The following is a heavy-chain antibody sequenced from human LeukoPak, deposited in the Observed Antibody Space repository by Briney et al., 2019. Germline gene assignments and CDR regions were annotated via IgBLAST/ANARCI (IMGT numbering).Heavy chain of an antibody. D-gene: IGHD3-10*01. V-gene: IGHV3-7*01. J-gene: IGHJ5*02. CDR3: ARASYYYGSGGHWFWFDP. Sequence: GGSLRLSFAASGFTFVNNGMTWVGRAPGKVLEGGAREKKDESEKYYVDSVKGRFTISRDNAKNSLYLQMNSLRAEDTAVYYCARASYYYGSGGHWFWFDPWGQGTLVTVSS. CDR1: GFTFVNNG. CDR2: EKKDESEK.